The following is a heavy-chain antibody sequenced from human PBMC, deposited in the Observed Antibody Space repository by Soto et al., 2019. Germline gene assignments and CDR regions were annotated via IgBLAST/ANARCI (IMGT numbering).Heavy chain of an antibody. J-gene: IGHJ4*02. D-gene: IGHD7-27*01. Sequence: QVQLVESGGGVVQPGRSLRLSCAASGFSFSISPMHWVRQAPGKGPEWVALISYDGTNKFYADSVKGRFTISRDNSKSTLYLQVDSLRPEDAAVYDCARDPTTSGGQHWAFNYFDSWGQGTLVTVSS. CDR1: GFSFSISP. V-gene: IGHV3-30-3*01. CDR2: ISYDGTNK. CDR3: ARDPTTSGGQHWAFNYFDS.